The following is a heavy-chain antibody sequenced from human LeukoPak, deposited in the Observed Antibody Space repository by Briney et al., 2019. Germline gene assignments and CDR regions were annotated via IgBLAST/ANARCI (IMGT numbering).Heavy chain of an antibody. D-gene: IGHD1-26*01. V-gene: IGHV4-34*01. J-gene: IGHJ4*02. Sequence: PSETLSFTSSVYALSFSCYYWSWLPHRPGKELEWWGEINHSGSTNYNPSLKSRVTISVDTSKNQFSLKVSSVTAADTAVYHCASLRERSYYARGFDYWGRGTLVTVSS. CDR3: ASLRERSYYARGFDY. CDR1: ALSFSCYY. CDR2: INHSGST.